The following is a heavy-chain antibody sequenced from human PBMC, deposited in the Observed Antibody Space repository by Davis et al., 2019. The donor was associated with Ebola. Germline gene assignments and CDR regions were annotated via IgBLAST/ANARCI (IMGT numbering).Heavy chain of an antibody. CDR1: GYTFTSYD. D-gene: IGHD2-15*01. CDR2: MNPNSGNT. V-gene: IGHV1-8*01. J-gene: IGHJ5*02. Sequence: ASVKVSCKASGYTFTSYDINWVRQATGQGLEWMGWMNPNSGNTGYAQKFQGRVTMTRDTSTSTVYMELSSLSSEDTAVYYCARDSVVAAPSTWFDPWGQGTLVTVSS. CDR3: ARDSVVAAPSTWFDP.